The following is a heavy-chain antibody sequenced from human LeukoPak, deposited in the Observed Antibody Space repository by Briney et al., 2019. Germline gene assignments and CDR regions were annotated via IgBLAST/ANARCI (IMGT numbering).Heavy chain of an antibody. CDR2: IIPIFGTA. J-gene: IGHJ5*02. V-gene: IGHV1-69*05. Sequence: SVKVSCKASGGTFSSYAISWVRQAPGQGLEWMGGIIPIFGTANYAQKFQGRVTITTDESTSTAYMELSSLRSDDTAVFYCARDFWVRHSAPAPKDLWGQGTLVTVSS. CDR1: GGTFSSYA. D-gene: IGHD2-2*01. CDR3: ARDFWVRHSAPAPKDL.